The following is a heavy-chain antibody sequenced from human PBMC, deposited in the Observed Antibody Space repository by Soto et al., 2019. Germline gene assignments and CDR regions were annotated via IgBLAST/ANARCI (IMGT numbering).Heavy chain of an antibody. CDR3: ARGVTAGVDY. V-gene: IGHV1-8*01. D-gene: IGHD1-26*01. CDR1: GYSFTSLD. J-gene: IGHJ4*02. CDR2: MQPSSGRT. Sequence: QVQLVQSGAEVREPGASVKVSCKASGYSFTSLDINWVRQTTGQGLEWMGWMQPSSGRTGYAQKFQGRVTMTRDTSINTAYMELSSLTSDDTAFYYCARGVTAGVDYWGQGNLVPVSS.